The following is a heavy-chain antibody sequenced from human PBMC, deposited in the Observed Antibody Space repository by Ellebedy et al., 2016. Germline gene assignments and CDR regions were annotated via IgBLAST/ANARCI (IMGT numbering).Heavy chain of an antibody. Sequence: GESLKISXAASGFTFSSYGMHWVRQAPGKGLEWVAVISYDGSNKYYADSVKGRFTISRDNSKNTLYLQMNSLRAEDTAVYYCAPLGSSGGGYWGQGTLVTVSS. V-gene: IGHV3-30*03. D-gene: IGHD6-19*01. CDR1: GFTFSSYG. J-gene: IGHJ4*02. CDR3: APLGSSGGGY. CDR2: ISYDGSNK.